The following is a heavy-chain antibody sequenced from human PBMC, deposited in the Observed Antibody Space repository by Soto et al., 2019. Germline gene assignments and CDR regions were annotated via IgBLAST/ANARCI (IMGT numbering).Heavy chain of an antibody. CDR1: DGNFSDSY. J-gene: IGHJ6*02. V-gene: IGHV4-34*01. Sequence: SETLCRACAVDDGNFSDSYWNWISKPQGKGLEWIGEINHSGSTNYNSSLKSRVTISVDTSRNQFSLKLSSVTAADTSVYYCARSYGDYVTGYYYNVLDVWGQGTTVTVSS. CDR3: ARSYGDYVTGYYYNVLDV. CDR2: INHSGST. D-gene: IGHD4-17*01.